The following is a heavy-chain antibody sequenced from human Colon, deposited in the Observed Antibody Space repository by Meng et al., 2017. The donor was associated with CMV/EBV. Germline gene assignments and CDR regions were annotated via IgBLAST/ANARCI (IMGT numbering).Heavy chain of an antibody. V-gene: IGHV1-2*02. CDR2: INPNGGGT. D-gene: IGHD2-2*01. J-gene: IGHJ5*02. Sequence: ASVKVSCKASGYTFTDYYLHWVRQAPGQGLEWMGWINPNGGGTDYAQTFQGRVLMTWDASVTTAYLELYRLTSDDTAVYYCARVKCGTTSCLQGLDPWGQGTLVTVSS. CDR1: GYTFTDYY. CDR3: ARVKCGTTSCLQGLDP.